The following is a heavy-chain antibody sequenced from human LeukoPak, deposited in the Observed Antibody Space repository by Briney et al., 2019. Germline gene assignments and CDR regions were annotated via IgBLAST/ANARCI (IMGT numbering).Heavy chain of an antibody. Sequence: GGSLRLSCAASGFSFTDAWMAWVRQAPGKGPEWVGRIKSISAGGTTDYAAPVKGRCTISRDDSKNTLYLQMNSLKTEDTATYYCVTPPDWGPGTLVTVSS. V-gene: IGHV3-15*01. CDR3: VTPPD. CDR1: GFSFTDAW. J-gene: IGHJ4*02. CDR2: IKSISAGGTT.